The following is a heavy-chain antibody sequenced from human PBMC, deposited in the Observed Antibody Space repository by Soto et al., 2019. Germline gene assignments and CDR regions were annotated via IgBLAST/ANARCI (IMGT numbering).Heavy chain of an antibody. D-gene: IGHD3-10*01. CDR3: ALSGGSPPWGY. CDR1: GYIFSSHY. CDR2: INCSGGST. Sequence: QVQLVQSGAEVKKPGASVKVSCKASGYIFSSHYMHWVRQAPGQGLEWMGIINCSGGSTSYAQKLQGRLTMTRDPSTSTVYMELSSLRSEAAAVVYCALSGGSPPWGYWGQGTLVTVSS. J-gene: IGHJ4*02. V-gene: IGHV1-46*04.